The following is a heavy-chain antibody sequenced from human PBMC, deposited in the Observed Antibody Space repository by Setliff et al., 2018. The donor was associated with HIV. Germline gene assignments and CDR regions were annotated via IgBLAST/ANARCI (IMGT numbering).Heavy chain of an antibody. Sequence: SETLSLTCAVDGGSFTNYYWSWIRQPPGKGLEWIGEINHSGSTNYNPSLTGRVTMSVDTSKNQFSLKVSSVTAADTAVYYCARVARGGHSSRWYYFDYWGQGTLVTV. J-gene: IGHJ4*02. CDR3: ARVARGGHSSRWYYFDY. CDR2: INHSGST. V-gene: IGHV4-34*10. CDR1: GGSFTNYY. D-gene: IGHD6-13*01.